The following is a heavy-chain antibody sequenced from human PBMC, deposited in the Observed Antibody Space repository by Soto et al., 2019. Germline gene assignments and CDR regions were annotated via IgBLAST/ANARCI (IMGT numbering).Heavy chain of an antibody. J-gene: IGHJ6*02. CDR3: ASRRQWLVELYGMDV. CDR1: GYTFPSYG. CDR2: ISVYNGRT. Sequence: QAQLVQSGAEVKKPGASVKVSCKASGYTFPSYGLSWVRQAPGEGLEWMGWISVYNGRTNYAQKFQGRVTMTTDTPTSTAYMELTSLTSDDTAVYYCASRRQWLVELYGMDVWGQGTTVTVSS. D-gene: IGHD6-19*01. V-gene: IGHV1-18*01.